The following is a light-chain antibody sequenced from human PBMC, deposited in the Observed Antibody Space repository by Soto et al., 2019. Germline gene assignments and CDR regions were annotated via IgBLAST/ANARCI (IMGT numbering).Light chain of an antibody. J-gene: IGLJ2*01. CDR3: AAWDDSLSGKV. V-gene: IGLV1-47*01. CDR2: RNN. CDR1: SSNIGSNY. Sequence: QSVLTQPPSASGTPGQRVTISCSGSSSNIGSNYVYWYQQLPGTAPKLLIYRNNQRPSGVPDRFSGSKSGTSASLAICGLRSEDEADYYCAAWDDSLSGKVFGGGTQLTDL.